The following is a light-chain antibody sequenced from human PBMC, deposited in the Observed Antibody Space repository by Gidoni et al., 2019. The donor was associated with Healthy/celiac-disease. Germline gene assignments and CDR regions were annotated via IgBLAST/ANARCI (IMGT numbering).Light chain of an antibody. J-gene: IGLJ2*01. CDR2: ECS. CDR3: SSYTSSSNVV. Sequence: QSALTQPPSVSGSPGQSVTISCTGTSSDVGSYNRVSWYQQPPGTSPKLMIYECSNRPSGVPERFSGSKSGNTAVLTISELQAEDEADYYCSSYTSSSNVVFGGGTKLTVL. CDR1: SSDVGSYNR. V-gene: IGLV2-18*02.